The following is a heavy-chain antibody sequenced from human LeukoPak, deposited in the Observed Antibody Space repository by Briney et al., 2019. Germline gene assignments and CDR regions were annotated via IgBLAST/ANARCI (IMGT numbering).Heavy chain of an antibody. CDR1: GFTFGDYA. Sequence: HPGGSLRLSCTASGFTFGDYAMSWVRQAPGKGLEWVGFIRSKAYGGTTEYAASVKGRFTISRDDSKSIAYLQMNSLKTEDTAVYYCTRYYMVRGVILLLDYWGQGTLVTVSS. CDR3: TRYYMVRGVILLLDY. V-gene: IGHV3-49*04. CDR2: IRSKAYGGTT. D-gene: IGHD3-10*01. J-gene: IGHJ4*02.